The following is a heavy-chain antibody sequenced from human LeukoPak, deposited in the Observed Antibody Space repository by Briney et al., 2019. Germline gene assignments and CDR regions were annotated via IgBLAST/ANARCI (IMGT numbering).Heavy chain of an antibody. Sequence: PGGSLRLSCAASGFTFSAYWMSWVRQAPGKGPEWVANIKQDGNKKYYVDSVKGRFFISRDNAKNSLYLQMNSLRAEDTAVYYCARDGDYDWNYRSGFDSWGQGTLVTVSS. CDR1: GFTFSAYW. CDR2: IKQDGNKK. D-gene: IGHD1-7*01. J-gene: IGHJ4*02. V-gene: IGHV3-7*01. CDR3: ARDGDYDWNYRSGFDS.